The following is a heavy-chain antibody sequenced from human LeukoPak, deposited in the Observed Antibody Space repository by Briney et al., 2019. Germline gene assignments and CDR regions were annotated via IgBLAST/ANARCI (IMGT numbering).Heavy chain of an antibody. V-gene: IGHV3-74*01. CDR1: GSTFSSYW. Sequence: PGGSLRLSCAASGSTFSSYWMHWVRQAPGKGLVWVSRINSDGSSTSYADSVKGRFTISRDNAKNTLYLQMNSLRAEDTAVYYCAREPTDDYGDLTDAFDIWGQGTMVTVSS. CDR2: INSDGSST. D-gene: IGHD4-17*01. CDR3: AREPTDDYGDLTDAFDI. J-gene: IGHJ3*02.